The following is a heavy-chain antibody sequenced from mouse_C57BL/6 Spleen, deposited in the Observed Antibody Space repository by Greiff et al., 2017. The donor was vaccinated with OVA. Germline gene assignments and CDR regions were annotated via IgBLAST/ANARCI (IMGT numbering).Heavy chain of an antibody. D-gene: IGHD1-1*01. V-gene: IGHV1-74*01. CDR1: GYTFTSYW. J-gene: IGHJ3*01. CDR2: IHPSDSDT. Sequence: QVQLQQPGAELVKPGASVKVSCKASGYTFTSYWMHWVKQRPGQGLEWIGRIHPSDSDTNYNQKFKGKATLTVDKSSSTAYMQLSSLTSEDSAVYYCAIQDPLRNFAYWGQGTLVTVSA. CDR3: AIQDPLRNFAY.